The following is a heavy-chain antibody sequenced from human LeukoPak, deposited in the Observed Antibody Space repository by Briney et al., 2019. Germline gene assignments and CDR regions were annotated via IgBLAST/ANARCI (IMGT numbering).Heavy chain of an antibody. CDR3: ARTPGLHDYGY. J-gene: IGHJ4*02. Sequence: GGSLRLSCAASGFTFSSHPMSWVRLAPGKGLEWVSSIRGSGDSTYYADSVKGRFTISRDNSKNTLYLQMNSLRAEDTAVYYCARTPGLHDYGYWGQGTLVTVSS. D-gene: IGHD4-17*01. V-gene: IGHV3-23*01. CDR2: IRGSGDST. CDR1: GFTFSSHP.